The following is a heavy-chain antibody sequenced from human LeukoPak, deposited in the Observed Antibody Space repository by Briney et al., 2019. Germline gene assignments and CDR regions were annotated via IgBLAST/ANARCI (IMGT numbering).Heavy chain of an antibody. Sequence: GGSLRLSCAASGFTFSSYGMHWVRQAPGKGLEWVAFIRSDGNYKYYADSVKGRFTISRDNSKNTLYVQMNSLRAEDTAVYYCAKQFLWFGELSLFDYWGQGTLVTVSS. CDR3: AKQFLWFGELSLFDY. CDR2: IRSDGNYK. D-gene: IGHD3-10*01. J-gene: IGHJ4*02. CDR1: GFTFSSYG. V-gene: IGHV3-30*02.